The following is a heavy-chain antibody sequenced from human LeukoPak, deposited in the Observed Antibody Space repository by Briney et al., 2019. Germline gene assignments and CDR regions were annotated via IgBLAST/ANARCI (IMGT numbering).Heavy chain of an antibody. J-gene: IGHJ4*02. Sequence: PSETLSLTCAVYGGSFSGYYWSWIRQPPGKGLEWIGEINHSGSTNYNPSLKSRVTITVDTSKNQFSLKLSSVTAADTAVYYWARAAGRAGLWGQGTLVTVSS. CDR2: INHSGST. CDR3: ARAAGRAGL. D-gene: IGHD6-19*01. CDR1: GGSFSGYY. V-gene: IGHV4-34*01.